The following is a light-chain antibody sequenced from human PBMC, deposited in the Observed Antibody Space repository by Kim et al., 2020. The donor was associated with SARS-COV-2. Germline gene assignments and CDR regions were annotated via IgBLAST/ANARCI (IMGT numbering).Light chain of an antibody. Sequence: SYELTQPPSVSVSPGQTASITCSGDKLGDKYACWYQQKPGQSLVLVIYQDSKRPSGIPVRFSGSNSGNTATLTISGTQAMDEADCYCQAWNSSTASVVFGGGTKMSVL. CDR3: QAWNSSTASVV. V-gene: IGLV3-1*01. CDR1: KLGDKY. CDR2: QDS. J-gene: IGLJ2*01.